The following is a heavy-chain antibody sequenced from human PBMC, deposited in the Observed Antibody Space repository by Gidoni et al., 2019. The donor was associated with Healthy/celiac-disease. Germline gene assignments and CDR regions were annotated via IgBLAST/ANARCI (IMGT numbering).Heavy chain of an antibody. CDR1: GFTFRSYA. V-gene: IGHV3-30-3*01. J-gene: IGHJ6*02. D-gene: IGHD2-15*01. Sequence: VQLLDSGEGVVQPGRSLRLSCAAAGFTFRSYAMTWVRQAPGKAGGWVAVRSYDGSNKYYADSVKGRFTISRDNSKNTLYLQMNSLRAEDTAVYYCAREQPDIVVVVAYYYYGMDVWGQGTTVTVSS. CDR3: AREQPDIVVVVAYYYYGMDV. CDR2: RSYDGSNK.